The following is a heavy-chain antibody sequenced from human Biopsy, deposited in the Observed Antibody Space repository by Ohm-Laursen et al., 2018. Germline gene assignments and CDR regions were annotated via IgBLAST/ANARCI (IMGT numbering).Heavy chain of an antibody. Sequence: QTLSLTCAVYGESFNGYYWSWIRQTPGKGLEWIGEINHSGRTNYNPSLKSRVTISVDTSKNQFSLRLTSVTAADTAVYYCARVGRAAPFDSWGQGTLVTVAS. V-gene: IGHV4-34*01. J-gene: IGHJ4*02. D-gene: IGHD6-13*01. CDR3: ARVGRAAPFDS. CDR2: INHSGRT. CDR1: GESFNGYY.